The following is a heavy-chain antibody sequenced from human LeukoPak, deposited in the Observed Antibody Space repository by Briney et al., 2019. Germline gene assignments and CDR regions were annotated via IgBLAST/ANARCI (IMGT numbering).Heavy chain of an antibody. CDR3: ARPPYRSGFYFFAP. J-gene: IGHJ5*02. D-gene: IGHD3-22*01. V-gene: IGHV4-59*01. CDR2: VYYSGTT. Sequence: PSETLSLTCTVSGGSITSYYWSWIRQPPGKGLEWIGYVYYSGTTTYSPSLKSRVTISIDTSKNQFSLELRSLPAADPPVYYCARPPYRSGFYFFAPGGQGTLVTVSS. CDR1: GGSITSYY.